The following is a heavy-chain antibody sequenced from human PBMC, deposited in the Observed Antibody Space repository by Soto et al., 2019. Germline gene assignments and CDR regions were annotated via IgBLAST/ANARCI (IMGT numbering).Heavy chain of an antibody. CDR1: GGTFSSYT. J-gene: IGHJ6*03. CDR3: ASAIAAHLVSPYYYYYMDV. Sequence: QVQLVQSGAEVKKPGSSVKVSCKASGGTFSSYTISWVRQAPGQGLEWMGRIIPILGIANYAQKFQGRVTITADKSTSTAYMELSSLRSEDTAVYYCASAIAAHLVSPYYYYYMDVWGKGTTVTVSS. D-gene: IGHD6-6*01. CDR2: IIPILGIA. V-gene: IGHV1-69*02.